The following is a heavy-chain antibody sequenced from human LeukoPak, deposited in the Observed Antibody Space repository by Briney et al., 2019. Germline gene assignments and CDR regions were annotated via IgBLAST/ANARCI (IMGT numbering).Heavy chain of an antibody. CDR1: GGTFSSYA. Sequence: SVKVSCKASGGTFSSYAISWVRQAPGQGLEWMGGIIPIFGTANYAQKFQGRVTITADESTSTAYMELSRLRSEDTAVYYCARASGSRVGLDYWGQGTLVTVSS. D-gene: IGHD1-26*01. CDR3: ARASGSRVGLDY. J-gene: IGHJ4*02. CDR2: IIPIFGTA. V-gene: IGHV1-69*13.